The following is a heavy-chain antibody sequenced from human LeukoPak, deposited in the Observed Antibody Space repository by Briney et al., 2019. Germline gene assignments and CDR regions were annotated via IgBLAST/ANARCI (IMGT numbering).Heavy chain of an antibody. CDR2: IYYSGST. J-gene: IGHJ3*02. Sequence: SETLSLICTVSGGSISSSSYYWGWIRQPPGKGLEWIGSIYYSGSTYYNPSLKSRVTISVATSKNQFSLKLSSVTAADTAVYYCARPLLPGDPYDAFDIWGQGTMVTVSS. CDR1: GGSISSSSYY. CDR3: ARPLLPGDPYDAFDI. D-gene: IGHD7-27*01. V-gene: IGHV4-39*01.